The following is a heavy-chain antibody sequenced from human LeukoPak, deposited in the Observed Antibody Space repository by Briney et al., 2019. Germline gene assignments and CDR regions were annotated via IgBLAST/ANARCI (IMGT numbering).Heavy chain of an antibody. D-gene: IGHD5-24*01. Sequence: PSETLSLTCTVSGGSVSSSNCYWGWIRQPPGKGLEWIGSIYYSGGTYCNASLKSRVTISIDTSKNQFSLRLSSVTAADTAVYYCARGPADYNKLKPGDRDGYIYKSKRTPFDYWGQGTLVTVSS. CDR2: IYYSGGT. J-gene: IGHJ4*02. CDR1: GGSVSSSNCY. CDR3: ARGPADYNKLKPGDRDGYIYKSKRTPFDY. V-gene: IGHV4-39*01.